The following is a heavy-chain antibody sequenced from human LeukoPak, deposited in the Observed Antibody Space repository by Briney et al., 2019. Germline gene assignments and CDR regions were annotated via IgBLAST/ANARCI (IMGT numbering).Heavy chain of an antibody. J-gene: IGHJ4*02. D-gene: IGHD2-21*02. Sequence: PSETLSLTCTVSGGSISSYYWSWIRQPPGKGLEWIGCIYYSGSTNYNPSLKSRVTISVDTSKNQFSLKLSSVTAADTAVYYCARRNCGGDCYSNLEIQNLYYFDYWGQGTLVTVSS. CDR1: GGSISSYY. V-gene: IGHV4-59*08. CDR2: IYYSGST. CDR3: ARRNCGGDCYSNLEIQNLYYFDY.